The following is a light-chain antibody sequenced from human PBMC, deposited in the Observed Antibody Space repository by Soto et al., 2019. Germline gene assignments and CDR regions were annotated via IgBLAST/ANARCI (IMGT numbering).Light chain of an antibody. CDR2: AAS. CDR3: QQYGSSSFT. J-gene: IGKJ2*01. Sequence: EIVLTQSPGTLSLSPGERATLSCRASQSISSSYLARYQQKPGQAPRLLIYAASSRATGIPDRFSGSGSGTDFTLIISRLEPEDFAVYYCQQYGSSSFTFGQGTQLEIK. CDR1: QSISSSY. V-gene: IGKV3-20*01.